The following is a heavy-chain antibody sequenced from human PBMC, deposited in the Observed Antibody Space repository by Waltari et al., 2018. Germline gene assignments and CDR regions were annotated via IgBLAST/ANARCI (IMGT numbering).Heavy chain of an antibody. CDR2: MNEDGSEK. Sequence: VQLVESGGDLVQPGGSLRLSCLSSGSPFPTLWMGWVRQAPGKGLERVANMNEDGSEKYYVDSVEGRFTISRDNAKNSLYLQMNSLRAEDTAVYYCVRDDSTGHYYFDYWGQGTLVTVSS. CDR3: VRDDSTGHYYFDY. J-gene: IGHJ4*02. V-gene: IGHV3-7*03. CDR1: GSPFPTLW. D-gene: IGHD3-22*01.